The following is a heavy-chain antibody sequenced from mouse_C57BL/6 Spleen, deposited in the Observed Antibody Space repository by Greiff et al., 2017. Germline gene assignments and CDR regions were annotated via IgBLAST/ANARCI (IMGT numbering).Heavy chain of an antibody. J-gene: IGHJ4*01. Sequence: VQLQQSGAELVRPGASVTLSCKASGYTFTDYEMHWVKQTPVHGLEWIGAIDPEPGGTAYNQKFKGKAILTADKSSSTAYMELRSLTSEDSAVYYCTRRVVATRAMDYWGQGTSVTVSS. CDR1: GYTFTDYE. D-gene: IGHD1-1*01. CDR3: TRRVVATRAMDY. V-gene: IGHV1-15*01. CDR2: IDPEPGGT.